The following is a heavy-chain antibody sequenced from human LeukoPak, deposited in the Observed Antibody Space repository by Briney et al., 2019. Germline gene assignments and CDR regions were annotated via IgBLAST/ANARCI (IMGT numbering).Heavy chain of an antibody. Sequence: GGSLRLSCAASGFTFDDYGMSWVRQAPGKGLEWVSYISSSSSTIYYADSVKGRFTISRDNAKNSLYLQMNSLRAEDTAVYYCARELLLWFGESLKTNWFDPWGQGTLVTVSS. D-gene: IGHD3-10*01. J-gene: IGHJ5*02. CDR2: ISSSSSTI. V-gene: IGHV3-48*01. CDR3: ARELLLWFGESLKTNWFDP. CDR1: GFTFDDYG.